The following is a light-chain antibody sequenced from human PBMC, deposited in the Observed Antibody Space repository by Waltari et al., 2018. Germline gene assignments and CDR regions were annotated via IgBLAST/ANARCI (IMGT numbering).Light chain of an antibody. J-gene: IGLJ1*01. CDR2: EGN. CDR3: CSYSPSSTFFV. CDR1: GGDFWTYNL. Sequence: QYVLTQPASVSGSPGQSITISCSATGGDFWTYNLVSWYQQGPGKVPKLLIYEGNKWPSWVSSRFSGSKSGGTASLTISGLQAEDEGDYYCCSYSPSSTFFVFGSGTKVTV. V-gene: IGLV2-23*01.